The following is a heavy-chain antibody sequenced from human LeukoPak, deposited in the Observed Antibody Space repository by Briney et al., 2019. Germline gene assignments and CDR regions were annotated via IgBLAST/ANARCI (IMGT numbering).Heavy chain of an antibody. J-gene: IGHJ6*03. V-gene: IGHV1-69*13. Sequence: GASVKVSCKASGSTFSSYAISWVRQAPGQGLEWMGGIIPIFGTANYAQKFQGRVTITADESTSTAYMELSSLRSEDTAVYYCARARNIAVADVDYYYCMDVWGKGTTVTISS. CDR1: GSTFSSYA. D-gene: IGHD6-19*01. CDR2: IIPIFGTA. CDR3: ARARNIAVADVDYYYCMDV.